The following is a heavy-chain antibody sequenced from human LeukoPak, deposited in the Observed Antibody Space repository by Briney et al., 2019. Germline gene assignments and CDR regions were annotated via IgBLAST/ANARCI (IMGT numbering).Heavy chain of an antibody. V-gene: IGHV5-51*01. J-gene: IGHJ4*01. CDR2: IYPCDSDT. D-gene: IGHD3-22*01. CDR1: GYTFSDYW. Sequence: PGESLKISCQTSGYTFSDYWIGWVRPMPGKGLEWMGIIYPCDSDTKYSPSFQGQVVISVDKSINTAYLQWSSLKASDTATYYCATQPPNYDSIGYYFFGHWGQGTLVTVSP. CDR3: ATQPPNYDSIGYYFFGH.